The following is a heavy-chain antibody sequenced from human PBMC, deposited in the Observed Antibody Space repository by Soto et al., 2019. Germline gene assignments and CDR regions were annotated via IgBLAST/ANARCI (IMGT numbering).Heavy chain of an antibody. CDR1: GGSFSGYY. CDR2: INHSGST. J-gene: IGHJ4*02. D-gene: IGHD3-10*01. CDR3: ARGVLLWFGELSTFDY. Sequence: QVQLQQWGAGLLKPSETLSLTCAVYGGSFSGYYWSWIRQPPGKGLGWIGEINHSGSTNYNPSLKSRVTISVDTSKNQFSLKLSSVTAADTAVYYCARGVLLWFGELSTFDYWGQGTLVTVSS. V-gene: IGHV4-34*01.